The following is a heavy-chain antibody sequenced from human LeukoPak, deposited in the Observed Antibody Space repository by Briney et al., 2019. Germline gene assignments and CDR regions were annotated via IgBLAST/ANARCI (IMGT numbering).Heavy chain of an antibody. CDR2: IKQDGSEK. CDR3: ARVYYDILTGYTSLSMDV. CDR1: GLTFSEHW. Sequence: GGSLRLSCAASGLTFSEHWMTWVRQAPGKGLEWVATIKQDGSEKYYLDSVKGRFTISRDNAKSSLYLQLNSLRAEDTAVYYCARVYYDILTGYTSLSMDVWGKGTTVTVSS. D-gene: IGHD3-9*01. J-gene: IGHJ6*03. V-gene: IGHV3-7*01.